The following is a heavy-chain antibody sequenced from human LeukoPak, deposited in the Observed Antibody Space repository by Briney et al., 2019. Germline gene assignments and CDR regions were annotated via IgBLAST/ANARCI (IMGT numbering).Heavy chain of an antibody. Sequence: SQTLSLTCAVSGGSISSGGYSWSWIRQPPGKGLEWIGYIYHSGSTYYNPSLKSRVTMSVDTSKNQFSLNLSSVTAADTAVYYCAKAGRLAAAGTLDYWGQGRLVTVSS. J-gene: IGHJ4*02. V-gene: IGHV4-30-2*01. CDR2: IYHSGST. CDR1: GGSISSGGYS. CDR3: AKAGRLAAAGTLDY. D-gene: IGHD6-13*01.